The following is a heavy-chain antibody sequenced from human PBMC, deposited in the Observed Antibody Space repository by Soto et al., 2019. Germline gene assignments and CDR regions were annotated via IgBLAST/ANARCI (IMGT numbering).Heavy chain of an antibody. D-gene: IGHD1-26*01. J-gene: IGHJ6*02. CDR1: GGSFSGYY. Sequence: ASETLSLTCAVYGGSFSGYYWSWIRQPPGKGLEWIGEINHSGSTNYNPSLKSRVTISVDTSKNQFSLKLSSVTAADTAVYYCARVRWELRYGMDVWGQGTTVTVSS. CDR2: INHSGST. CDR3: ARVRWELRYGMDV. V-gene: IGHV4-34*01.